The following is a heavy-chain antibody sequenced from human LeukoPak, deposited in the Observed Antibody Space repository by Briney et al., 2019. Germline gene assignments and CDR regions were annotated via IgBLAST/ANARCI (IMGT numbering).Heavy chain of an antibody. J-gene: IGHJ4*02. D-gene: IGHD3-10*01. CDR3: ARGINGAFDY. CDR2: ISGSGDNT. Sequence: GGSLRLSCAASGFTFSGYSMTWGRQAPGKGLEWVSEISGSGDNTYYPDSVKGRFTISRDNSKNTLYLQMTSLRAEDTAIYYCARGINGAFDYWGQGTLVTVSS. V-gene: IGHV3-23*01. CDR1: GFTFSGYS.